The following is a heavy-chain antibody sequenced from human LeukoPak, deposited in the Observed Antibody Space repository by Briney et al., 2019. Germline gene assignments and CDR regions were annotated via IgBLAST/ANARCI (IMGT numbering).Heavy chain of an antibody. CDR1: GFTFSSYT. J-gene: IGHJ4*02. CDR3: AKGVKGITFGDY. V-gene: IGHV3-30-3*01. CDR2: ISYDGSNK. Sequence: GGSLRLSCAASGFTFSSYTMHWVRQAPGKGLEWVAVISYDGSNKYYADSVKGRFTISRDNSKNTLYLQMNSLRAEDTAVYYCAKGVKGITFGDYWGQGTLVTVPS. D-gene: IGHD3-16*01.